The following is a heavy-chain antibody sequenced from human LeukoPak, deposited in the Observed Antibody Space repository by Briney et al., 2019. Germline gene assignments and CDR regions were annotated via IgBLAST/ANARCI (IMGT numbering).Heavy chain of an antibody. CDR1: GYTFTSYY. D-gene: IGHD1-26*01. CDR2: INPSGGST. V-gene: IGHV1-46*01. J-gene: IGHJ4*02. Sequence: ASVKVSCKASGYTFTSYYMHWVRQAPGQGLEWMGTINPSGGSTSYAQKFQGRVTMTRDTSTSTVYMELSGLRSEDTAVYYCASLTVGATLFDYWGQGTLVTVSS. CDR3: ASLTVGATLFDY.